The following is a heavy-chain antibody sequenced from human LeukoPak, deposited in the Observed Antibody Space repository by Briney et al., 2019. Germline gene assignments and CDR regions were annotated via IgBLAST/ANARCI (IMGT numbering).Heavy chain of an antibody. CDR1: GFTLSSYW. Sequence: GGSLRLSCAASGFTLSSYWMSWVRQAPGKGLEWVANIKQDGSEKYYVDSVKGRFTISRDNAKNSLYLQMNSLRAEDTAVYYCARDPEITSDDSSPGDYWGQGTLVTVSS. CDR2: IKQDGSEK. J-gene: IGHJ4*02. CDR3: ARDPEITSDDSSPGDY. V-gene: IGHV3-7*01. D-gene: IGHD3-22*01.